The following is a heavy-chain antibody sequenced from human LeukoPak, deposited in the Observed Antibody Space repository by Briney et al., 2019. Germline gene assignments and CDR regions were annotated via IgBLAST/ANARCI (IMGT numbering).Heavy chain of an antibody. D-gene: IGHD3-10*01. CDR2: IKQDGSEK. J-gene: IGHJ4*02. CDR1: GFTFSSYW. Sequence: GGSLRLSCIASGFTFSSYWMSWVRQAPGKGLEWVANIKQDGSEKNYVDSVMGRFTISRDNAKNSLYLQMDSLRAEDTAVYYCARGVTVMVRGVMLEKYWGQGTLVTVSS. CDR3: ARGVTVMVRGVMLEKY. V-gene: IGHV3-7*01.